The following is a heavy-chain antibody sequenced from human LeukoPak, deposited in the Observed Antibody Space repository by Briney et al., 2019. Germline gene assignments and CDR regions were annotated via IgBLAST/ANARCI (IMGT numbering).Heavy chain of an antibody. Sequence: GGSLRLSCAASGFTFSDYYMSWIRQAPGKGLEWVSCISSSGSTIYYADSVKGRFTISRDNAKNSLYLQMNSLRAEDTAVYYCAREFRTLFPGWRDYYYMDVWGKGTTVTVSS. J-gene: IGHJ6*03. CDR1: GFTFSDYY. V-gene: IGHV3-11*01. CDR3: AREFRTLFPGWRDYYYMDV. D-gene: IGHD1-14*01. CDR2: ISSSGSTI.